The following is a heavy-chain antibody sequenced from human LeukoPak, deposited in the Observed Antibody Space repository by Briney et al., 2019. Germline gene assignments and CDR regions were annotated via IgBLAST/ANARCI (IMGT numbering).Heavy chain of an antibody. CDR3: AKDTSIRYYYGMDV. D-gene: IGHD2-21*02. CDR2: ISGSGGST. V-gene: IGHV3-23*01. CDR1: GFTFSSYA. Sequence: PGGSLRLSCAASGFTFSSYAKSWVRQAPGKGLEWVSAISGSGGSTYYADSVKGRFTISRDNSKNTLYLQMNSLRAEDTAVYYCAKDTSIRYYYGMDVWGQGTTVTVSS. J-gene: IGHJ6*02.